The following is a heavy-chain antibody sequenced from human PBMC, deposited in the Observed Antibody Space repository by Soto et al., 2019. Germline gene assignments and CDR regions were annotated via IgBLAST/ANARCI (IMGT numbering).Heavy chain of an antibody. CDR3: AREGGYVDY. V-gene: IGHV4-39*02. Sequence: SETLSLTCTVSGGPIRSSSHYWGWIRQSPGTGLEWIGSIDESGVSYYNPSLKSRVTISVDTSKNQFSLKLISVTGADSAVYYCAREGGYVDYWGQGTLVTVSS. CDR2: IDESGVS. D-gene: IGHD1-1*01. J-gene: IGHJ4*02. CDR1: GGPIRSSSHY.